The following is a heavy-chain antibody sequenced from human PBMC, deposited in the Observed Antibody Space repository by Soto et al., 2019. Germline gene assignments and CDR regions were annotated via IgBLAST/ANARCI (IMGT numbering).Heavy chain of an antibody. D-gene: IGHD3-22*01. CDR2: INPSGGST. V-gene: IGHV1-46*01. CDR1: GYTFTHYH. J-gene: IGHJ1*01. Sequence: ASVKGSCKASGYTFTHYHVYWVRQAPGRGLEWLGMINPSGGSTTYAQNLQGRVTMTRDTSTNTVYMELSSLRSEDTAVYYCAREAINSSGYSRYFQHWGQGTLVTVSS. CDR3: AREAINSSGYSRYFQH.